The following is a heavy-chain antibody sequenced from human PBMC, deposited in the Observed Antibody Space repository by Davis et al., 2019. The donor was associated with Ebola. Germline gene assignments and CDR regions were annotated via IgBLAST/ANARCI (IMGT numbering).Heavy chain of an antibody. J-gene: IGHJ4*02. V-gene: IGHV3-49*03. D-gene: IGHD1-7*01. CDR2: IRGKAYGGTT. Sequence: GGSLRLSCAASGFTFAAYAMSWFRQAPGKGLEWVGFIRGKAYGGTTEHAASVKGRFTISRDDSKSIAYLQMNSLKAEDTAVYYCSRGGWGLELLPYYFDYWGQGTLVTVSS. CDR1: GFTFAAYA. CDR3: SRGGWGLELLPYYFDY.